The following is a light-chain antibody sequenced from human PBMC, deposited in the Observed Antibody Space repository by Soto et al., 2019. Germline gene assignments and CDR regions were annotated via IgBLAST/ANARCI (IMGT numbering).Light chain of an antibody. CDR2: LNSDGSH. Sequence: QSVLTQSPSASASLGASVKLTCTLSSGHSRYAIAWHQQQPEKGPRYLMKLNSDGSHSKGDGIPDRFSGSSSGAVRYLTISSLQSEDEADYYCQTWGTGIQVFGTGTKLTVL. J-gene: IGLJ1*01. CDR3: QTWGTGIQV. V-gene: IGLV4-69*01. CDR1: SGHSRYA.